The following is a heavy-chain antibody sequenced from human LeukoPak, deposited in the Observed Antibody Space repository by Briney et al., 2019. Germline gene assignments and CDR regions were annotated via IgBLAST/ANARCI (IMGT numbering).Heavy chain of an antibody. CDR3: ARGGYCSSTSCRPFDY. Sequence: ASVKVSCKASGYTFNSYDINWVRQAPGQGLEWMGWINPNSGGTNYAQKFQGWVTMTRDTSISTAYMELSRLRSDDTAVYYCARGGYCSSTSCRPFDYWGQGTLVTVSS. CDR2: INPNSGGT. J-gene: IGHJ4*02. V-gene: IGHV1-2*04. CDR1: GYTFNSYD. D-gene: IGHD2-2*01.